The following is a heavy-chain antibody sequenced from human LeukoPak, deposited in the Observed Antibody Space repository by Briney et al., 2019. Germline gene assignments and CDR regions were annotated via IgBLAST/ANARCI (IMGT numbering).Heavy chain of an antibody. J-gene: IGHJ4*02. V-gene: IGHV1-18*04. D-gene: IGHD2-2*01. CDR1: GYTFTSYG. Sequence: GASVKVSCKASGYTFTSYGISWVRQAPGQGLEWMGCISAYNGNTNYAQKLQGRVTMTTDTSTSTAYMELRSLRSDDTAVYYCARSRGIVVVPAAMGPLDYWGQGTLVTVSS. CDR3: ARSRGIVVVPAAMGPLDY. CDR2: ISAYNGNT.